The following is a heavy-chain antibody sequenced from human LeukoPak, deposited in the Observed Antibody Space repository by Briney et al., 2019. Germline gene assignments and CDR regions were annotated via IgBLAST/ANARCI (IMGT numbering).Heavy chain of an antibody. V-gene: IGHV3-53*01. CDR2: IYSGGST. Sequence: PGGSLRLSCAASGFTVSSNYMSWVRQAPGKGLEWVSVIYSGGSTYYADSVKGRFTISRDNSKNTLYLQMNSLRAEDTAVYYCARVGQLWSVDYWGQGTLVTVSS. CDR3: ARVGQLWSVDY. D-gene: IGHD5-18*01. CDR1: GFTVSSNY. J-gene: IGHJ4*02.